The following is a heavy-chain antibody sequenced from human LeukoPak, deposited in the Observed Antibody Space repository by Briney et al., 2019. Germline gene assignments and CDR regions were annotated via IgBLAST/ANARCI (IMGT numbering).Heavy chain of an antibody. CDR2: ISGSGDST. V-gene: IGHV3-23*01. CDR1: GFIFDTHT. CDR3: VRRAAVRGMDF. D-gene: IGHD1-14*01. Sequence: GGSLRLSCTASGFIFDTHTLTWVRQAPGKGPEWVASISGSGDSTNYGDSVKGRFTISRDNFKRTVHLEMSNLRADDTAMYCCVRRAAVRGMDFWGLGTTVIVSS. J-gene: IGHJ6*02.